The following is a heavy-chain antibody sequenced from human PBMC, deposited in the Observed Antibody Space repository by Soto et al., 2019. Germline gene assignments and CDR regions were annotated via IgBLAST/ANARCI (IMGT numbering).Heavy chain of an antibody. CDR2: INPYNDKT. D-gene: IGHD6-19*01. V-gene: IGHV1-18*01. Sequence: QAQLVQSGSEMKKPGSSVKVSCKASGYKFINYGLNWVRQAPGQGLEWMGWINPYNDKTNYEQKFQGRLNMTIETSKSTACMGLKSLRSDYSAAYYCASVRGQSTSWASTMDFWGTGTRVTVSS. J-gene: IGHJ6*03. CDR1: GYKFINYG. CDR3: ASVRGQSTSWASTMDF.